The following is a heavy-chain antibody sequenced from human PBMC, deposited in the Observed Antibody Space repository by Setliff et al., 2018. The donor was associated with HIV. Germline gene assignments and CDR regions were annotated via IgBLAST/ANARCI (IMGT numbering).Heavy chain of an antibody. D-gene: IGHD6-13*01. Sequence: GGSLRLSCEISGFTFSNYGMHWVRQAPGKGLEWVAFIRYDGSDKYYVDSVKGRFTVSSDNSKNTLYLQMNSLRPEDMAPYYCAKDRLLDGSSWYYLDYWGQGTLVTVSS. V-gene: IGHV3-30*02. CDR3: AKDRLLDGSSWYYLDY. CDR2: IRYDGSDK. J-gene: IGHJ4*02. CDR1: GFTFSNYG.